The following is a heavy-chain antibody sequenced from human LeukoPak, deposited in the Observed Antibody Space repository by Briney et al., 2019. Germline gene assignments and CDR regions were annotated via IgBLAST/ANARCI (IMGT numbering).Heavy chain of an antibody. V-gene: IGHV3-23*01. CDR1: GFTFSSYA. CDR3: AKDWWGIWSGELFDY. Sequence: GGSLRLSWSASGFTFSSYAMSWVRQAPGKGLEWVSAISGSGGSTYYADSVKGRFTISRDNSKNTLYLQMNSLRAEDTAVYYCAKDWWGIWSGELFDYWGQGTLVTVSS. D-gene: IGHD3-10*01. J-gene: IGHJ4*02. CDR2: ISGSGGST.